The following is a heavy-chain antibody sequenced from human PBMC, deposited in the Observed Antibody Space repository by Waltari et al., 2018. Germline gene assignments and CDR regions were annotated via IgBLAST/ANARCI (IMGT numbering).Heavy chain of an antibody. J-gene: IGHJ6*02. D-gene: IGHD6-19*01. V-gene: IGHV4-59*11. CDR1: GGSISSHY. Sequence: QVQLQESGPGLVKPSETLSLTCTVSGGSISSHYWSWIRQPPGKGLGSIGYIDCRGSTTCHPSLKSRVTISVDTSQSQCSLKRRSVTAADTAVYYCARDWNSGPYYYYYGMDVWGQGTTVTVSS. CDR3: ARDWNSGPYYYYYGMDV. CDR2: IDCRGST.